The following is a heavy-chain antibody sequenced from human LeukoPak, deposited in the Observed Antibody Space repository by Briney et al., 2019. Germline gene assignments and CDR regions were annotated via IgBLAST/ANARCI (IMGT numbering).Heavy chain of an antibody. CDR1: GGSISSGGYY. CDR3: ARDRLANWFDP. J-gene: IGHJ5*02. CDR2: IYYSGST. Sequence: PSETLSLTCTVSGGSISSGGYYWSWIRQHPGKGLEWIGYIYYSGSTYYNPSLKSRVTISVDTSKNQLSLKLSSVTAADTAVYYCARDRLANWFDPWGQGTLVTVSS. V-gene: IGHV4-31*03.